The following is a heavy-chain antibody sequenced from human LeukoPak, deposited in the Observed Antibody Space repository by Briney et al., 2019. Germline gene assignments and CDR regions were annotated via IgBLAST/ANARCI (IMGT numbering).Heavy chain of an antibody. V-gene: IGHV3-30*18. D-gene: IGHD5-12*01. CDR3: AKDRGGYDSLDY. J-gene: IGHJ4*02. Sequence: GSLRLSCAASGFTFSSYGTHWVRQAPGKGLEWVAVISYDGSNKYYADSVKGRFTISRDNSKNTLYLQMNSLRAEDTAVYYCAKDRGGYDSLDYWGQGTLVTVSS. CDR1: GFTFSSYG. CDR2: ISYDGSNK.